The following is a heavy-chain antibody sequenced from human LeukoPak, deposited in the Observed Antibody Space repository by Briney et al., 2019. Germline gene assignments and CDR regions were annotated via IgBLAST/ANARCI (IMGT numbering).Heavy chain of an antibody. D-gene: IGHD5-12*01. CDR2: IYYSGST. Sequence: SETLSLTCTVSGGSISSGDYYWSWIRQPPGKGLEWIGYIYYSGSTYYNPSLKSRVTISVDTSKNQFSLKLSSVTAADTAVYYCAIRAGGYDWADAFDIWGQGTMVTVSS. J-gene: IGHJ3*02. CDR1: GGSISSGDYY. V-gene: IGHV4-30-4*01. CDR3: AIRAGGYDWADAFDI.